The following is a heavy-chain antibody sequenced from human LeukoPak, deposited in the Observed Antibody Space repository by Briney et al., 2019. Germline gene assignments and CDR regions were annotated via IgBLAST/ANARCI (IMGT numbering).Heavy chain of an antibody. V-gene: IGHV3-23*01. D-gene: IGHD3-9*01. CDR1: GFTFSSYA. Sequence: GGSLRLSCAASGFTFSSYAMSWVRQAPGKGLEWVSAISGGGGSTYYADSVKGRFTISRDNSKNTLYLQMNSLRAEDTAVYYCAKGPLRYFDWFLPPSPYYFDYWGQGTLVTVSS. CDR3: AKGPLRYFDWFLPPSPYYFDY. J-gene: IGHJ4*02. CDR2: ISGGGGST.